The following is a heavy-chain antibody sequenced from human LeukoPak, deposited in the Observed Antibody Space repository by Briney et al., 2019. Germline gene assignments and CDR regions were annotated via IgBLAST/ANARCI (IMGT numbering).Heavy chain of an antibody. CDR2: ISSNGGST. Sequence: GGSLRLSCAASGFTFSSYAMHWVRQAPGKGLEYVSAISSNGGSTYYANSVKGRFTISRDNSKNTLYLQMGSLRAEDMAVYYCAKDGDYYGSGSTYYFDYWGQGTLVTVSS. CDR3: AKDGDYYGSGSTYYFDY. V-gene: IGHV3-64*01. D-gene: IGHD3-10*01. J-gene: IGHJ4*02. CDR1: GFTFSSYA.